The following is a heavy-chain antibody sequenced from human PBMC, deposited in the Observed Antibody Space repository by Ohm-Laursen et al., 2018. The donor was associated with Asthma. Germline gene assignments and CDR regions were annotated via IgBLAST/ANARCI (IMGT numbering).Heavy chain of an antibody. D-gene: IGHD6-13*01. CDR1: GYTFTDYY. J-gene: IGHJ6*02. CDR2: VDPEDGET. Sequence: ASVKVSCKVSGYTFTDYYMHWVQQAPGKGLEWMGLVDPEDGETIYAEKFQGRVAIIEDESTSTAYMDLSGLRSEDTAVYYCARAYGSSWLWVYYGMDVWGQGTTVTVSS. V-gene: IGHV1-69-2*01. CDR3: ARAYGSSWLWVYYGMDV.